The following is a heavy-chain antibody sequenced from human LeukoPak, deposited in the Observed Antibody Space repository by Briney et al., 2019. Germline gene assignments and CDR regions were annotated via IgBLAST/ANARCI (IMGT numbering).Heavy chain of an antibody. CDR1: GYTFTSYG. V-gene: IGHV1-18*01. J-gene: IGHJ5*02. Sequence: ASVKVSCKASGYTFTSYGISWVRQAPGQGLEWMGWISAYNGNTNYAQKLQGRVTMTTDTSTSTAYMELRSLRSDDTAVYYCTRVTLRGSKYNWFDPWGQGTHVSVSS. D-gene: IGHD1-26*01. CDR3: TRVTLRGSKYNWFDP. CDR2: ISAYNGNT.